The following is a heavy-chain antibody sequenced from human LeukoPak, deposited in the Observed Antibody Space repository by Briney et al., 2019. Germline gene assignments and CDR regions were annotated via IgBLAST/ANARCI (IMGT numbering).Heavy chain of an antibody. J-gene: IGHJ4*02. CDR2: ISGSGGST. Sequence: HPGGSLRLSCAASGFTFSSYAMSWVRQAPGKGLEWASAISGSGGSTYYADSVKGRFTISRDNSKNTLYLQMNSLRAEDTAVYYCAKDRVAVAGYFDYWGQGTLVTVSS. V-gene: IGHV3-23*01. CDR3: AKDRVAVAGYFDY. CDR1: GFTFSSYA. D-gene: IGHD6-19*01.